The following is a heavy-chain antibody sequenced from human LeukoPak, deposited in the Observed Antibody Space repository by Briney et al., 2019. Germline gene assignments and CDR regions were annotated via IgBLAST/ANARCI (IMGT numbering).Heavy chain of an antibody. V-gene: IGHV3-23*01. Sequence: GGSLRLSCAASGFTFSSYAMSWVRQAPGKGLEWVSAISGSGGSTYYADSVKGRFTISGDNSKNTLYLQMNSLRAEDTAVYYCAKDVDFWSKLAFDYWGQGTLVTVSS. CDR3: AKDVDFWSKLAFDY. CDR2: ISGSGGST. J-gene: IGHJ4*02. D-gene: IGHD3-3*01. CDR1: GFTFSSYA.